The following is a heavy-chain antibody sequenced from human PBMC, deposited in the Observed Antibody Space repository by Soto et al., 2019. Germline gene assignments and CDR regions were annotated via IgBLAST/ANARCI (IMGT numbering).Heavy chain of an antibody. J-gene: IGHJ6*02. CDR1: GFTLSSYD. CDR3: TRKTPPTGMEV. Sequence: EVPLVESGGGLVQPGGSLRLSCAASGFTLSSYDIHWVRQATGEGLAWVSGIGSGGDTHYADSVKGRFIISREDGKNSLYLQMNNLSVGDTAVYYCTRKTPPTGMEVWGQGATVTVSS. D-gene: IGHD2-15*01. V-gene: IGHV3-13*01. CDR2: IGSGGDT.